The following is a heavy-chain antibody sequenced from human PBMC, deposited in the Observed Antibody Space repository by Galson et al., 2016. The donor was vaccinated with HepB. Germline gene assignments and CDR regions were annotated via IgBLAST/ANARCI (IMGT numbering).Heavy chain of an antibody. V-gene: IGHV3-48*02. CDR3: ATAYSSGWYFAY. Sequence: SLRLSCAASGFSFRKYGMYWVRQAPGKGLEWVSYISYSSTIYYADSVKGRFTISRDNAKNSLYLQMNSLRDEDTAVYYCATAYSSGWYFAYWGQGTLVTVSS. D-gene: IGHD6-19*01. CDR1: GFSFRKYG. CDR2: ISYSSTI. J-gene: IGHJ4*02.